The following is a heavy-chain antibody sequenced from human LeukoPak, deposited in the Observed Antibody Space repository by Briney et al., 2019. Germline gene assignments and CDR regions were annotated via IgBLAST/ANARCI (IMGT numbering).Heavy chain of an antibody. CDR2: IYYSGST. CDR3: ARDRPPYSSRPRFDP. J-gene: IGHJ5*02. D-gene: IGHD6-13*01. Sequence: GSLRLSCAASGFTFSSYSMNWVRQAPGKGLEWIGSIYYSGSTYYNPSLKSRVTISVDTSKNQFSLKLSSVTAADTAVYYCARDRPPYSSRPRFDPWGQGTLVTVSS. CDR1: GFTFSSYS. V-gene: IGHV4-39*07.